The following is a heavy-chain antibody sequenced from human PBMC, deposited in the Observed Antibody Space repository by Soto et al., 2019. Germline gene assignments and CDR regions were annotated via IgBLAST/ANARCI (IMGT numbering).Heavy chain of an antibody. CDR3: ARGGAVRLEYISSHREFDY. J-gene: IGHJ4*02. CDR2: IYYRGST. Sequence: QVQLQESGPGLVKPSQTLSLTCTVSGGSISSGGYYWSWIRQHPGKGLEWIGYIYYRGSTYYNPSLKRRVTISVDTSKNQFSLKLSSVTAADTAVYYVARGGAVRLEYISSHREFDYWGQGTLVTVSS. CDR1: GGSISSGGYY. V-gene: IGHV4-31*03. D-gene: IGHD6-6*01.